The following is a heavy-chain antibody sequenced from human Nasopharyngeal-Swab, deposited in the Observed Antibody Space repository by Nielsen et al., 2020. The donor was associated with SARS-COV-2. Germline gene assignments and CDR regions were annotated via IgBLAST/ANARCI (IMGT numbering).Heavy chain of an antibody. Sequence: GESLKITCAASGFTFSSYGMHWDRQAPGKGLERVAVIWYDGSNKYYADSVKGRFTISRDNSKNTLYLQMNSLRAEDTAVYYCARDRVEGGYDSSGYYYSLWGQGTLVTVSS. CDR3: ARDRVEGGYDSSGYYYSL. V-gene: IGHV3-33*01. J-gene: IGHJ4*02. D-gene: IGHD3-22*01. CDR2: IWYDGSNK. CDR1: GFTFSSYG.